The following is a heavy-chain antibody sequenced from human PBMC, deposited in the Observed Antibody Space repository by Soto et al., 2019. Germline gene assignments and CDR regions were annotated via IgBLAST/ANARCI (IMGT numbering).Heavy chain of an antibody. Sequence: PGRSLRLSCAASGFTFSNAWMSWVRQAPGKGLEWVGRIKSKTDGGTTDYAAPVKGRFTISRDDSKNTLYLQMNSLKTEDTAVYYCTSLLDKVRDYSSPFDYWGQGTLVTVSS. D-gene: IGHD2-2*01. J-gene: IGHJ4*02. CDR1: GFTFSNAW. CDR3: TSLLDKVRDYSSPFDY. V-gene: IGHV3-15*01. CDR2: IKSKTDGGTT.